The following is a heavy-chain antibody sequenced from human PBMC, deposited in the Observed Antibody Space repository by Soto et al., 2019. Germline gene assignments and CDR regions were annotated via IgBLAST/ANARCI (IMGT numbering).Heavy chain of an antibody. V-gene: IGHV3-30*18. CDR2: ISFDGSSQ. Sequence: QVQLVESGGAVVQPERPLRHSCAASGFTFRRYGMHWVRQAPGKGLEWVAGISFDGSSQRYADSVKGRFTISRDDSKNMLHLQMNSLRAEDTAVYYCAKDSDSSGLSYFAYWGQGTPVTVSS. D-gene: IGHD3-22*01. CDR3: AKDSDSSGLSYFAY. J-gene: IGHJ4*02. CDR1: GFTFRRYG.